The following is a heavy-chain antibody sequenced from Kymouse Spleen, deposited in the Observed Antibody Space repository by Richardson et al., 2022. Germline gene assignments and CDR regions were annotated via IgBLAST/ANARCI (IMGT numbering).Heavy chain of an antibody. J-gene: IGHJ4*02,IGHJ5*02. Sequence: EVQLVESGGGLVQPGRSLRLSCAASGFTFDDYAMHWVRQAPGKGLEWVSGISWNSGSIGYADSVKGRFTISRDNAKNSLYLQMNSLRAEDTALY*G*V*QQLAGPGNPGHRLL. CDR1: GFTFDDYA. CDR2: ISWNSGSI. D-gene: IGHD6-13*01. V-gene: IGHV3-9*01. CDR3: *V*QQL.